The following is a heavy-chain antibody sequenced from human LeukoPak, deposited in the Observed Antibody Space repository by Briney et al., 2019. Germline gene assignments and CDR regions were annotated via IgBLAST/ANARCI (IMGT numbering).Heavy chain of an antibody. CDR3: ARDNWGDWFDP. CDR2: ISPSSTYT. Sequence: GGSLRLSCAASGFSFGDFYMTWIRQAPGKGLEWLSHISPSSTYTNFADSVKGRFTISRDNAKNSLYLQMNSLRAEDTAIYYCARDNWGDWFDPWGQGTLVTVSS. V-gene: IGHV3-11*06. J-gene: IGHJ5*02. CDR1: GFSFGDFY. D-gene: IGHD7-27*01.